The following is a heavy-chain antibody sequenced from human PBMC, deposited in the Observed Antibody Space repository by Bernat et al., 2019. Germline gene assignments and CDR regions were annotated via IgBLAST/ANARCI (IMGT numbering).Heavy chain of an antibody. D-gene: IGHD3-22*01. CDR3: AKEKHSNTYYYVVDFDY. CDR1: GFTFSRYA. Sequence: EVQLLESGGGLVQPGGSLRISCAASGFTFSRYAMSWVRQAPGKGLEWVSAISGSGGSTNYADTVKGRFTISRDSSKNTLYLNMNSLRAEDTAEYYCAKEKHSNTYYYVVDFDYWGQGTLVTVSS. V-gene: IGHV3-23*01. J-gene: IGHJ4*02. CDR2: ISGSGGST.